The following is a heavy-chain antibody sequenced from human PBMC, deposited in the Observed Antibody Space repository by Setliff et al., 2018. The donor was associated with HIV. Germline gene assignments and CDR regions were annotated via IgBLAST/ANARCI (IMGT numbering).Heavy chain of an antibody. CDR3: VRAPLSRQRSYYDSSEYYTGNGFDM. J-gene: IGHJ3*02. CDR1: GGSISSGAYF. D-gene: IGHD3-22*01. CDR2: IYYSRSA. V-gene: IGHV4-30-4*08. Sequence: SETLSLTCTVSGGSISSGAYFLSWIRQAPGKGLEWIGCIYYSRSAYYNPSLQRRVTISVDTSKNQVSLKMNSMTAADTAVYFCVRAPLSRQRSYYDSSEYYTGNGFDMWGQGTMVTVSS.